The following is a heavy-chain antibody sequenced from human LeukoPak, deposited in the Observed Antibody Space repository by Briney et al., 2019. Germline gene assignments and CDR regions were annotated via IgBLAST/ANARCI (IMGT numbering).Heavy chain of an antibody. Sequence: ASVKVSCKASGYTFTGYYMHWVRQAPGQGPEWMGWINPNSGGTNYAQKFQGRVTMTRDTSISTAYMELSRLRSDDTAVYYCARSPTPAYYYDSPRALYYFDYWGQGTLVTVSS. CDR2: INPNSGGT. J-gene: IGHJ4*02. CDR3: ARSPTPAYYYDSPRALYYFDY. V-gene: IGHV1-2*02. D-gene: IGHD3-22*01. CDR1: GYTFTGYY.